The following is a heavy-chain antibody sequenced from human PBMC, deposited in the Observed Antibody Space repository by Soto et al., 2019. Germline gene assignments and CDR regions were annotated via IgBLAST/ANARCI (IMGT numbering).Heavy chain of an antibody. CDR2: IIPIFGTA. V-gene: IGHV1-69*13. Sequence: SVKVSCKASGGTFSSYAISWVRQAPGQGLEWMGGIIPIFGTANYAQKFQGRVTITADESTSTAYMELSSLRSEGTAVYYCASVPYSSSSLDAFDIWGQGTMVTVS. CDR3: ASVPYSSSSLDAFDI. D-gene: IGHD6-6*01. J-gene: IGHJ3*02. CDR1: GGTFSSYA.